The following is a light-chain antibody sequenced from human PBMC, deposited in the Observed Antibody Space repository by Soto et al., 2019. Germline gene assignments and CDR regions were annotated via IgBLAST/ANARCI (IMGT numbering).Light chain of an antibody. Sequence: EIVMTQSPATRSVSPGESATLSCRASQSISSWLAWYQQKPGKAPKLLIYDASSLESGVPSRFSGSGSGTDFTLTISSLQPEDFATYYCQHAASCPRITFAQGTRLEIK. CDR2: DAS. V-gene: IGKV1-5*01. J-gene: IGKJ5*01. CDR1: QSISSW. CDR3: QHAASCPRIT.